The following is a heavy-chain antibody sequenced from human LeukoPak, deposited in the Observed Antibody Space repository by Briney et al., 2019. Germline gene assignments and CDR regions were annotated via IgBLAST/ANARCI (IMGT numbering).Heavy chain of an antibody. Sequence: NASETLSLTCTVSGGSVSSGGYYWSWIRQPPGKGLEWIGYIFYSGSTNYNPSLKSRVTISVDTSKNQFSLKLSSVTAADTAVYYCAITTGTSSFDAFDIWGQGTMVTGSS. CDR2: IFYSGST. D-gene: IGHD1-1*01. V-gene: IGHV4-61*08. J-gene: IGHJ3*02. CDR1: GGSVSSGGYY. CDR3: AITTGTSSFDAFDI.